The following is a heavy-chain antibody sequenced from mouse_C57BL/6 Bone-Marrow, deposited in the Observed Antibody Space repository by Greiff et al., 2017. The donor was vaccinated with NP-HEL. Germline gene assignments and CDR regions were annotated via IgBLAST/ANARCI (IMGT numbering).Heavy chain of an antibody. D-gene: IGHD1-1*01. V-gene: IGHV1-81*01. J-gene: IGHJ2*01. CDR1: GYTFTSYG. Sequence: VKLQESGAELARPGASVKLSCKASGYTFTSYGISWVKQRTGQGLEWIGEIYPRSGNTYYNEKFKGKATLTADKSSSTAYMELRSLTSEDSAVYFCARSAYYRGYFDYWGQGTTLTVSS. CDR2: IYPRSGNT. CDR3: ARSAYYRGYFDY.